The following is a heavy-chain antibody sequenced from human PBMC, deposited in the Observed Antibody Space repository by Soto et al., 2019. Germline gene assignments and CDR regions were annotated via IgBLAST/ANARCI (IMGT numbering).Heavy chain of an antibody. J-gene: IGHJ4*02. CDR3: ARDTGGGSYGPFDY. CDR2: IWYDGSNK. CDR1: GFTFSSYG. D-gene: IGHD1-26*01. V-gene: IGHV3-33*01. Sequence: ESGGGVVQPGRSLRLSCAASGFTFSSYGMHWVRQAPGKGLEWVAVIWYDGSNKYYADSVKGRFTISRDNSKNTLYLQMNSLRAEDTAVYYCARDTGGGSYGPFDYWGQGTLVTVSS.